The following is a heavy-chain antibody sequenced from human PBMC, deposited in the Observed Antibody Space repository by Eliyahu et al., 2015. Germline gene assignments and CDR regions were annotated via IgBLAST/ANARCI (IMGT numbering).Heavy chain of an antibody. CDR2: IXHSGST. CDR3: ARDRPATLGYYYYGMDV. J-gene: IGHJ6*02. V-gene: IGHV4-38-2*02. CDR1: GXSISSGXY. Sequence: QVQLQESGPGLVKPSETLSLTCAVXGXSISSGXYCGWIRQPPGKGLXXIGSIXHSGSTYYNPSLKSRVTISVDTSKNQFSLKLSSVTAADTAVYYCARDRPATLGYYYYGMDVWGQGTTVTVSS. D-gene: IGHD1-26*01.